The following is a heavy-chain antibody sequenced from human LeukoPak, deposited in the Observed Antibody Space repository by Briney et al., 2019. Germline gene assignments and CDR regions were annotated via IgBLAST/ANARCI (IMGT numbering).Heavy chain of an antibody. V-gene: IGHV3-15*01. D-gene: IGHD3-22*01. Sequence: PGGSLRLSCAASGFTFSNAWMSWVRQAPGKGLEWVGRIKSKTDGGTTDYAAPVKGRFTISRDDSKNTLYLQMNSLKTEDTAVYYCTTGSFYDSSGYYPYDFDYWGQGTLVTVSS. CDR1: GFTFSNAW. CDR2: IKSKTDGGTT. J-gene: IGHJ4*02. CDR3: TTGSFYDSSGYYPYDFDY.